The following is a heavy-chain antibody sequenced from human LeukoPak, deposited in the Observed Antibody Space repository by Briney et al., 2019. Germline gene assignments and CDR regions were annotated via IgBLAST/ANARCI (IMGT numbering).Heavy chain of an antibody. CDR3: VKHRENHGDSCFDDY. V-gene: IGHV3-23*01. J-gene: IGHJ4*02. CDR1: GFTFSRFA. Sequence: PGGSLRLSCVASGFTFSRFAMSWVRQAPGKGLEWVSAISGSGGSTYYADSVKGRFTISRDNSKNTLYLQINSLRAEDTAIYYCVKHRENHGDSCFDDYWGQGTLVTVSS. D-gene: IGHD4-17*01. CDR2: ISGSGGST.